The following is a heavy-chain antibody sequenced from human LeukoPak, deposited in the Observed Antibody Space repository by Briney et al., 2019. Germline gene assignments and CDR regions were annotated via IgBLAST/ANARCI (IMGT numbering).Heavy chain of an antibody. V-gene: IGHV5-51*01. CDR3: ASHYGGNANYFDY. D-gene: IGHD4-23*01. CDR2: IYPGDSDT. CDR1: GYSFTSYW. Sequence: GEPLKISCKGSGYSFTSYWIGWVRQMPGKGLEWMGIIYPGDSDTRYSPSFQRQVTISADKSISTAYLQWSRLKASDTAMYYCASHYGGNANYFDYWGQGTLVTVSS. J-gene: IGHJ4*02.